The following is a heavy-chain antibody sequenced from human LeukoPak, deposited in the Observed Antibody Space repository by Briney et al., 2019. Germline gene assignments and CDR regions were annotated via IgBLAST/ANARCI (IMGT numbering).Heavy chain of an antibody. Sequence: GGSLRLSCAASGFTFSSYGMHWVRQAPGKGLEWVAVISYDGSNKYYADSVKGRFTISRDNSKNTLYPQMNSLRAEDTAVYYCAKAAGIVDHFDYWGQGTLVTVSS. V-gene: IGHV3-30*18. D-gene: IGHD1-26*01. CDR2: ISYDGSNK. J-gene: IGHJ4*02. CDR1: GFTFSSYG. CDR3: AKAAGIVDHFDY.